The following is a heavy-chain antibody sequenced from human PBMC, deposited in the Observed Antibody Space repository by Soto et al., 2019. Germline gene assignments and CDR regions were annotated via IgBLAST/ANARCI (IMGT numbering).Heavy chain of an antibody. Sequence: SETLSLTCAVYGGSFSGYYWSWIRQPPGKGLEWIGEINHSGSTNYNPSLKGRVTISVDTSKNQFSLKLSSVTAADTAVYYCARGFLGIAVAGTIYYYGMDVWGQGTTVTVSS. CDR2: INHSGST. V-gene: IGHV4-34*01. J-gene: IGHJ6*02. D-gene: IGHD6-19*01. CDR3: ARGFLGIAVAGTIYYYGMDV. CDR1: GGSFSGYY.